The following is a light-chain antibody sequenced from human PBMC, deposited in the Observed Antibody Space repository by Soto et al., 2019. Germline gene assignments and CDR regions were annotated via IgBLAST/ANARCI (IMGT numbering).Light chain of an antibody. V-gene: IGLV2-18*01. CDR1: STDFVSYNR. J-gene: IGLJ1*01. Sequence: QSPLTRPPSVSGSAGQSVTISCTGTSTDFVSYNRVSWYQQPPGTAPKLIIYEASNRPSGVPARFSGSKSGNTASLTISGLQAADEADYYCSLYTSENTYVFGTGTKVTVL. CDR2: EAS. CDR3: SLYTSENTYV.